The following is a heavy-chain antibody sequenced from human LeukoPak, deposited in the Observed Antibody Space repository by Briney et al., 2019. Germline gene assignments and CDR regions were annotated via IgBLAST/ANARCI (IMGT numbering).Heavy chain of an antibody. V-gene: IGHV4-39*07. CDR2: IFYRGNT. CDR3: AREGGYGDYIHASDV. J-gene: IGHJ3*01. D-gene: IGHD4-17*01. CDR1: GGSIRGSSFY. Sequence: SGTLSLTCTVSGGSIRGSSFYWGWIRQPPGGGLEFIGSIFYRGNTYYNPSLKSRVTISVDTSRNQFSLKLTSMTAADTAIYYCAREGGYGDYIHASDVWGQGTMVTVSS.